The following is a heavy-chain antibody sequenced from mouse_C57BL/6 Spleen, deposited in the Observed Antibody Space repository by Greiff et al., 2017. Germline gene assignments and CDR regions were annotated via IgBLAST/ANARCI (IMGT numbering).Heavy chain of an antibody. Sequence: VQLVESGPGLVQPSQSLSITCTVSGFSLTSYGVHWVRQSPGKGLEWLGVIWSGGSTDYNAAFISRLSISKDNSKSQVFFKMNSLQADDTAIYYCARDSNYFFDYWGQGTTLTVSS. V-gene: IGHV2-2*01. CDR2: IWSGGST. D-gene: IGHD2-5*01. J-gene: IGHJ2*01. CDR3: ARDSNYFFDY. CDR1: GFSLTSYG.